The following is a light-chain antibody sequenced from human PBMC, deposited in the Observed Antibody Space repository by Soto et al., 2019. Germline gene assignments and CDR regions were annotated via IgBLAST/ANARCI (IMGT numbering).Light chain of an antibody. V-gene: IGLV3-1*01. CDR3: QAWDRTTLV. J-gene: IGLJ2*01. CDR2: QDN. Sequence: SYELTQPPSVSVSPGQTASITCTGDKLGDKYAYWYQQKPGQSPLLVIYQDNKRPSGIPERFSGSNSGNTATLTISGTQAMAEADYYCQAWDRTTLVFGGGTKLTVL. CDR1: KLGDKY.